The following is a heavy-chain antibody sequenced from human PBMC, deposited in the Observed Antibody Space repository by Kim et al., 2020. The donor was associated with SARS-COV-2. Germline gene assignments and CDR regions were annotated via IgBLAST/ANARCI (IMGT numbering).Heavy chain of an antibody. J-gene: IGHJ5*02. CDR1: GYTFTSYY. V-gene: IGHV1-46*01. CDR2: INPSGGST. Sequence: ASVKVSCKASGYTFTSYYMHWVRQAPGQGLEWMGIINPSGGSTSYAQKFQGRVTMTRDTSTSTVYMDLSSLRSEDTAVYYCARGYDSARPENWFDPWGQGTLVTVSS. CDR3: ARGYDSARPENWFDP. D-gene: IGHD3-3*01.